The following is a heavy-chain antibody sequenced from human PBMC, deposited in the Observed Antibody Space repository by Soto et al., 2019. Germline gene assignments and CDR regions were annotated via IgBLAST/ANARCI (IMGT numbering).Heavy chain of an antibody. D-gene: IGHD3-22*01. Sequence: PSETLSLTCTVSRVSMSDYFWSWIRQPPGKGLEWIGYIYYSGSTNYNPSLKSRVTISVDTSKNQFSLKLSSVTAADTAVYYCARLRFDSSGYMDYWGQGTLVTVSS. CDR2: IYYSGST. CDR1: RVSMSDYF. J-gene: IGHJ4*02. CDR3: ARLRFDSSGYMDY. V-gene: IGHV4-59*01.